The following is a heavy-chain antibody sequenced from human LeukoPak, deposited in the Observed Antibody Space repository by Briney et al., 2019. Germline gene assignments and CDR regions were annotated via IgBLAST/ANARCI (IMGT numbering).Heavy chain of an antibody. V-gene: IGHV5-51*01. CDR3: ARGDSGWFSNS. J-gene: IGHJ4*02. Sequence: GESLKISCKGSGYSFSNYWVGWVRQMSGEGLEWMGVIYPGDSDITYSPAFRGQVTISVDKSISTAYLQWSSLKASDTAMYYCARGDSGWFSNSWGQGTLVTVSS. CDR1: GYSFSNYW. D-gene: IGHD6-19*01. CDR2: IYPGDSDI.